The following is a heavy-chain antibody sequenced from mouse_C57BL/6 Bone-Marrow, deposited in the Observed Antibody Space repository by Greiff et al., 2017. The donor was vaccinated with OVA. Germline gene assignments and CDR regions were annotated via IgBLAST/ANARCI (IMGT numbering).Heavy chain of an antibody. J-gene: IGHJ3*01. CDR1: GYSFTGYF. D-gene: IGHD1-1*01. Sequence: EVPGVESGPELVKPGDSVKISCKASGYSFTGYFMNWVMQSHGKSLEWIGRINPYNGDTFYNQKFKGKATLTVDKSSSTAHMELRSLTSEDSAVYYCAEGLRYWFAYWGQGTLVTVSA. CDR2: INPYNGDT. V-gene: IGHV1-20*01. CDR3: AEGLRYWFAY.